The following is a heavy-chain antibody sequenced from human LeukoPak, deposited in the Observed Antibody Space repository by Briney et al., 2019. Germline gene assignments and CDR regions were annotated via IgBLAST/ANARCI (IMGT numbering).Heavy chain of an antibody. Sequence: GGSLRLFCAASGFTFSSYSMNWVRQAPGKGLEWVSSISSSSSYIYYADSVKGRFTISRDNAKNSLYLQMNSLRAEDTAVYYCARDRSGSYGYWGQGTLVTVSS. CDR3: ARDRSGSYGY. V-gene: IGHV3-21*01. CDR1: GFTFSSYS. D-gene: IGHD1-26*01. J-gene: IGHJ4*02. CDR2: ISSSSSYI.